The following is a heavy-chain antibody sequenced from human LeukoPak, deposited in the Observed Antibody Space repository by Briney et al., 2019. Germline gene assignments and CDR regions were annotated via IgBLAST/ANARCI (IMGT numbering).Heavy chain of an antibody. CDR1: GGSISSSTYY. Sequence: PSETQSLTCNVSGGSISSSTYYWGWIRQPPGRGLEWIGSISYSGSTYYNPSLKSRVTISGDTSKNQFSLKLNSVTAADTAVYYCVRTTVAVAGKVNYWGQGTLVTVSS. J-gene: IGHJ4*02. CDR3: VRTTVAVAGKVNY. CDR2: ISYSGST. D-gene: IGHD6-19*01. V-gene: IGHV4-39*01.